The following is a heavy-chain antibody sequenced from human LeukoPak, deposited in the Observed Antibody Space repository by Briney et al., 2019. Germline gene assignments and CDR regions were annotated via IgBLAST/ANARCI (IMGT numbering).Heavy chain of an antibody. CDR3: ARGPPPDFDY. CDR1: GGSISSGDYY. Sequence: SETLSLTCTVSGGSISSGDYYWGWIRQPPGKGLEWIGRIHPSGSTNYNPSLKSRVTLSVDTSKNQFSLKLSSVTAADTAVYYCARGPPPDFDYWGRGTLVTVSS. V-gene: IGHV4-39*07. CDR2: IHPSGST. J-gene: IGHJ4*02.